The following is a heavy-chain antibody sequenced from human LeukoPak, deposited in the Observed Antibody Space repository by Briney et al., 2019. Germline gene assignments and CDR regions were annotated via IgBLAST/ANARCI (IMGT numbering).Heavy chain of an antibody. V-gene: IGHV3-48*01. CDR2: ITRGSDVI. Sequence: PGGSLRLSFAASGFSFSSYSINWVRQAPGKGLEWVSYITRGSDVIYYADSVKGRFTVSRDNAGNSLFLQMNSLRAEDMAVYYCARASLYHYYMDVWGKGTTVTVSS. CDR3: ARASLYHYYMDV. CDR1: GFSFSSYS. J-gene: IGHJ6*03.